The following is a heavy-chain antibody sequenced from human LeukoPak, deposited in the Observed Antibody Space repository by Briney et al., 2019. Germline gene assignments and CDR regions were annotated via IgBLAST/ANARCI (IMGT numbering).Heavy chain of an antibody. J-gene: IGHJ4*02. Sequence: GGSLRLSCAASGLTFSSYAMSWVRQAPGKGLEWFSAISGSGGSTYYADSVKGRFTISRDNSKNTLYLQMNSLRAEDTAVYYCAKDLTWIQLWLPFDYWGQGTLVTVSS. CDR1: GLTFSSYA. D-gene: IGHD5-18*01. V-gene: IGHV3-23*01. CDR3: AKDLTWIQLWLPFDY. CDR2: ISGSGGST.